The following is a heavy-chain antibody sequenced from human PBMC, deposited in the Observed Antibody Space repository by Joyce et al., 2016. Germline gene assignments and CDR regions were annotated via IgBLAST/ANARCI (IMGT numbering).Heavy chain of an antibody. J-gene: IGHJ5*02. D-gene: IGHD2-15*01. V-gene: IGHV3-30*04. CDR3: ARIGYGVSLGNGFDP. Sequence: QVHLVESGGGVVQPGNSLRLSCVVSGIDISGYAFNWVHQAPGKGLDWVTTISHDGYRRYADSVKGRLTVSRDDSKKMVDLEMNNLRVDDTAIYYCARIGYGVSLGNGFDPWGQGTPVTVSS. CDR2: ISHDGYR. CDR1: GIDISGYA.